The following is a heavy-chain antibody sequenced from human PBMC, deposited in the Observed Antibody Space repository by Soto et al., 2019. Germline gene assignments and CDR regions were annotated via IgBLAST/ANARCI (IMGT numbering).Heavy chain of an antibody. J-gene: IGHJ5*02. CDR2: ITTRSSTK. Sequence: EVQLVESGGGLVQPGGSLRLSCAASGFTFSSYNMNWVRQAPGKGLEWVSYITTRSSTKYYADSVKGRFTISRDNAKNSLYLQMNSLTDEDTAVYYCATGNTWFDPWGQGTLVTVSS. CDR1: GFTFSSYN. CDR3: ATGNTWFDP. V-gene: IGHV3-48*02.